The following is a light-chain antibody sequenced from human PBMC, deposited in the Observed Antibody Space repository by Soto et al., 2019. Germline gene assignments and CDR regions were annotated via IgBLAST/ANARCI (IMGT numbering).Light chain of an antibody. CDR3: QQSYSWVT. Sequence: IHLTHSPSSLSASLGDIVTITFRASHCISSYLAWYQQKPCQAPKLLIYAASTLESGVPSRFSGSGSGTDFTLTISSLQPEDFATYYCQQSYSWVTFGQGTKVDIK. CDR2: AAS. V-gene: IGKV1-39*01. J-gene: IGKJ1*01. CDR1: HCISSY.